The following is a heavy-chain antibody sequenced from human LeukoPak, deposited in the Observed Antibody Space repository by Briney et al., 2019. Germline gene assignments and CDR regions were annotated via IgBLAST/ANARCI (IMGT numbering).Heavy chain of an antibody. V-gene: IGHV3-48*03. CDR3: AKGSYYYDSADYFDY. D-gene: IGHD3-22*01. CDR1: GFTFSSYE. CDR2: ISSSGSTI. J-gene: IGHJ4*02. Sequence: GGSLRLSCAASGFTFSSYEMNWVRQAPGKGLEWVSYISSSGSTIYYADSVKGRFTISRDNAKNSLYLQMNSLRAEDTAVYHCAKGSYYYDSADYFDYWGQGTLVTVSS.